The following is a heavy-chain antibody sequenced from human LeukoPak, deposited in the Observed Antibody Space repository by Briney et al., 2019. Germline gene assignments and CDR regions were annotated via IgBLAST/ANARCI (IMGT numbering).Heavy chain of an antibody. CDR3: ARDIAADSSGYGDAFDI. CDR1: GFTFSSYS. J-gene: IGHJ3*02. V-gene: IGHV3-21*01. D-gene: IGHD3-22*01. CDR2: ISSSSSYI. Sequence: GGSLRLSCAASGFTFSSYSMNWVHQAPGKGLEWVSSISSSSSYIYYADSVKGRFTISRDNAKNSLYLQMNSLRAEDTAVYYCARDIAADSSGYGDAFDIWGQGTMVTVSS.